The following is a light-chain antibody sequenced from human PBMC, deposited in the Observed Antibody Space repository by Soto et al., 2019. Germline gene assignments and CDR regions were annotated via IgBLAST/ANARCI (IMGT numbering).Light chain of an antibody. J-gene: IGLJ2*01. Sequence: QSALTQPPSASGSPGQSVTISCTGTSSDVAAYNYVSWYQQHPGKAPKLLIYEVSERPSGVPDRFSGSKSANTASLTVSGLQAEDVADYYCSSYAGNNNLVFGGGTKLTVL. CDR3: SSYAGNNNLV. V-gene: IGLV2-8*01. CDR1: SSDVAAYNY. CDR2: EVS.